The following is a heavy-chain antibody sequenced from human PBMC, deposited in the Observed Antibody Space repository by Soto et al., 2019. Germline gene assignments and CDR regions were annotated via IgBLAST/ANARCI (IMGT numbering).Heavy chain of an antibody. J-gene: IGHJ6*02. CDR2: IIPISGTA. D-gene: IGHD2-2*01. Sequence: QVQLVQSGAEVQKPGSSVKVSCKASGGTFSSYAISWVRQAPGQGLEWMGGIIPISGTANYAQKFQGGVTITAYESTSTAYMELSSLRSEDTAVYYCARSQGSSTSLDIYYYYYYGMDVWGQGTTVTVSS. CDR1: GGTFSSYA. CDR3: ARSQGSSTSLDIYYYYYYGMDV. V-gene: IGHV1-69*01.